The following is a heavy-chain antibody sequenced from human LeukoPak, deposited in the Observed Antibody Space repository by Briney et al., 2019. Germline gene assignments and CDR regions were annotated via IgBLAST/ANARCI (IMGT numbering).Heavy chain of an antibody. V-gene: IGHV3-21*01. CDR3: ARAGGYSGYDYYGGIYYFDY. CDR2: ISSSSSYI. Sequence: GGSLRLSCAASGFTFSSYSMNWVRQAPGKGLEWVSSISSSSSYIYYADSVKGRFTISRDNAKNSLYLQMNSLRAEDTAVYYCARAGGYSGYDYYGGIYYFDYWGQGTLVTVSS. D-gene: IGHD5-12*01. J-gene: IGHJ4*02. CDR1: GFTFSSYS.